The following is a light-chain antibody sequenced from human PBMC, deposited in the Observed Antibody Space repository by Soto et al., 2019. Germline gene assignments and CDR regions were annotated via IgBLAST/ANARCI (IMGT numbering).Light chain of an antibody. V-gene: IGKV3-15*01. Sequence: EIVMTQSPATLSVSPGETVTLSCRASQSVSTKSAWYQQRPGQAPRLLIYGASTRATGIPARFSGSGSGTEFTLTISSLQSEDFEVYFCQQYKDWFSITFGQGTRLEIK. CDR3: QQYKDWFSIT. CDR2: GAS. CDR1: QSVSTK. J-gene: IGKJ5*01.